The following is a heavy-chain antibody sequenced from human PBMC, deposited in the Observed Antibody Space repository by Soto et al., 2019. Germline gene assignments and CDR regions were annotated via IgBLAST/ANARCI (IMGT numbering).Heavy chain of an antibody. J-gene: IGHJ4*02. D-gene: IGHD6-19*01. CDR1: GYTLTELS. CDR3: ATANSSGWNFDY. CDR2: FDPEDGET. V-gene: IGHV1-24*01. Sequence: GASVKVSCKVSGYTLTELSMHWVRQAPGKGLEWMGGFDPEDGETIYAQKFQGRVAMTEDTSTDTAYMELSSLRSEDTAVYYCATANSSGWNFDYWGQGTLVTV.